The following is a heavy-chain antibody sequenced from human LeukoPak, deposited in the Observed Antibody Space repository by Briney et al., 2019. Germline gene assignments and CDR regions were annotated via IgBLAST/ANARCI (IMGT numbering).Heavy chain of an antibody. J-gene: IGHJ4*02. CDR1: GYTFTGYY. CDR3: ARASPLLPTTHAGPLGPNGPFDY. V-gene: IGHV1-2*02. Sequence: ASVKVSCKASGYTFTGYYMHWVRQAPGQGLEWMGWINPNSGGTNYAQKFQGRVTMTRDTSISTAYMELSRLRSDDTAVYYCARASPLLPTTHAGPLGPNGPFDYWGQGTLVTVSS. D-gene: IGHD1-1*01. CDR2: INPNSGGT.